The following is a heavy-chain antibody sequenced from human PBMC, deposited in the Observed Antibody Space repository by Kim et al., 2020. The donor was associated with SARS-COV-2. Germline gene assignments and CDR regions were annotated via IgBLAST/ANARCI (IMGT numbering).Heavy chain of an antibody. CDR1: GGSISSYY. Sequence: SETLSLTCTVSGGSISSYYWSWIRQPPGKGLEWIGYIYYSGSTNYNPSLKSRVTISVDTSKNQFSLKLSSVTAADTAVYYCASSPLYYDSSGSILFFDYWGQGTXVTXXS. CDR2: IYYSGST. CDR3: ASSPLYYDSSGSILFFDY. V-gene: IGHV4-59*13. D-gene: IGHD3-22*01. J-gene: IGHJ4*02.